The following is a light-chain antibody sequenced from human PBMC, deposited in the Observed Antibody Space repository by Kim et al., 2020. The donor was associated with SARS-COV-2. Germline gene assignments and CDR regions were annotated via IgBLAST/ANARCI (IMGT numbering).Light chain of an antibody. CDR1: QTLNSY. CDR2: AAS. Sequence: DIQLSQSPSSLSASVGDRVTITCRASQTLNSYLNWYQQRPGKAPKLLIYAASTLQSGVPSRFSGSGIGTDFTLTINSLQPEDVATYYCQQSYSNLYTFGQGTKLEI. CDR3: QQSYSNLYT. V-gene: IGKV1-39*01. J-gene: IGKJ2*01.